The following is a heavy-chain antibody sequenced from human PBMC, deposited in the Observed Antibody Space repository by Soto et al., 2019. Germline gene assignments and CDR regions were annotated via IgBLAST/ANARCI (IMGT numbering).Heavy chain of an antibody. V-gene: IGHV1-3*01. J-gene: IGHJ6*02. CDR3: ARDFKYYYGMYV. CDR2: INAGNGNT. Sequence: QVQLVQSGAEVKKPGASVKVSCKASGYTFTSYAMHWVRQAPGQRLEWMGWINAGNGNTKYSQKFQGRVAITRDTSESPAYMDLRSLRSQDTAVYYCARDFKYYYGMYVWGQGNTVTVSS. CDR1: GYTFTSYA.